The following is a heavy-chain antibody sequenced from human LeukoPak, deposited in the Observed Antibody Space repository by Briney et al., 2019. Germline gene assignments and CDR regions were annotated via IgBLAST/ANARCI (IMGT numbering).Heavy chain of an antibody. V-gene: IGHV3-23*01. CDR3: AKDDGGSPPDAFDI. J-gene: IGHJ3*02. CDR1: GFTFSSYA. D-gene: IGHD3-10*01. Sequence: SGGSLRLSCAASGFTFSSYAMSWVRQAPGKGLEWVSTISYSGGSTYYADSVKGRFAISRDSSKNTLYLQMNGLRDEDTAVYYCAKDDGGSPPDAFDIWGQGTLVTVSS. CDR2: ISYSGGST.